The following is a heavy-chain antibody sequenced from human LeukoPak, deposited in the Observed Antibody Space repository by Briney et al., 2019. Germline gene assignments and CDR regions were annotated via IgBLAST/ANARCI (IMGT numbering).Heavy chain of an antibody. CDR3: ARGRPHGNDY. V-gene: IGHV3-74*01. CDR2: NSDGSST. Sequence: GGSLRLSCAASGFTFSSYWMHWVRQAPGKGLVWVSRNSDGSSTTYADSVKGRFSISRDNAKNTLYLQMNSLRVEDTAVYYCARGRPHGNDYWGRGTLVTVSS. D-gene: IGHD4-23*01. J-gene: IGHJ4*02. CDR1: GFTFSSYW.